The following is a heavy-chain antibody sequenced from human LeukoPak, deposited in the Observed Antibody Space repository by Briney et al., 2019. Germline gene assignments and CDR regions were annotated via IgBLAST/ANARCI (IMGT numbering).Heavy chain of an antibody. J-gene: IGHJ4*02. D-gene: IGHD1-26*01. CDR2: ISYDGSNK. CDR1: GFTFSSYA. V-gene: IGHV3-30*04. Sequence: GGSLRLSCAASGFTFSSYAMHWVRQAPGKGLEWVAVISYDGSNKYYADSVKGRFTISRDNSKNTLYLQMNSLRAEDTAVYYCAKEWNANILGVDLDYWGQGTLVTVSS. CDR3: AKEWNANILGVDLDY.